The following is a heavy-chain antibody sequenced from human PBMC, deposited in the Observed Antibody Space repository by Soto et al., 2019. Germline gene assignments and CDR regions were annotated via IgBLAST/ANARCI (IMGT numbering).Heavy chain of an antibody. D-gene: IGHD7-27*01. CDR1: GDSVSSSTYY. Sequence: SETLSLTCTVSGDSVSSSTYYWGWIRQPPGKGLEWIGTIYYSGITYYNPSLQSRVTISVDTSKNQFSLRLSFVTAADAALYFCARQDVRAWGRFDPWGQGTLVTVSS. J-gene: IGHJ5*02. CDR2: IYYSGIT. CDR3: ARQDVRAWGRFDP. V-gene: IGHV4-39*01.